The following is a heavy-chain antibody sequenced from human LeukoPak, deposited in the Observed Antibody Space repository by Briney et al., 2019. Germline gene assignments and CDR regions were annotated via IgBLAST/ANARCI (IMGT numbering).Heavy chain of an antibody. J-gene: IGHJ4*02. V-gene: IGHV4-59*11. Sequence: SETQSLTCTVSGGSISSHYWSWIRQFPGKGLEWIGSIYYSGITSYNPSLKSRVTLSVHTSKNQFSLRLSSVAAADTAVYYCARDQSGAYIFDYWGQGTLVTVSS. CDR1: GGSISSHY. CDR2: IYYSGIT. D-gene: IGHD1-26*01. CDR3: ARDQSGAYIFDY.